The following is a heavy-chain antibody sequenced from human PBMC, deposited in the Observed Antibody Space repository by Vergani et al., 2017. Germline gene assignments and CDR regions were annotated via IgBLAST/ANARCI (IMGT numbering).Heavy chain of an antibody. J-gene: IGHJ4*02. CDR3: ARRSGIVYDIFSGTQYFFDF. Sequence: QVQLQESGPGLVKSSETLSLTCSVSFDSIRNLYCNWIRQPPGKGLEWIGSIYRTGRTHFNPSLKSRVTISVDTSNNHFSLRLNSLTAADTAVYYCARRSGIVYDIFSGTQYFFDFWGQGTLVTVSS. D-gene: IGHD3-9*01. V-gene: IGHV4-38-2*02. CDR1: FDSIRNLY. CDR2: IYRTGRT.